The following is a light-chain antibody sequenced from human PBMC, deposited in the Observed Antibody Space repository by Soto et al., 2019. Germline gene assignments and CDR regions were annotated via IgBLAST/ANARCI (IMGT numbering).Light chain of an antibody. CDR1: QSVSSSF. CDR2: GES. J-gene: IGKJ5*01. CDR3: QHFRA. Sequence: EIVLTQSPGTLSLSPGERATLCCRASQSVSSSFLAWYQQKRGXTPRLLIYGESKRATGIPDRFSGSGSGTDFTLTISRVEPDAFAVYYCQHFRAFGQGTRLEI. V-gene: IGKV3-20*01.